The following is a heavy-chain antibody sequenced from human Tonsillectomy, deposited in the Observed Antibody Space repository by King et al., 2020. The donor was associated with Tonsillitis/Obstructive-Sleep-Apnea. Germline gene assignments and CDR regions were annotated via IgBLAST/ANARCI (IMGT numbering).Heavy chain of an antibody. Sequence: VQLQQWGAGLLKPSETLSLTCGVYGGSFSGYYWSWIRQPPGKGLEWIGEINHSGSTYYNSSLKIRVTISRDTSKNQFSLRLTSVTAADTAVYYCGTNAGDYYYYMDVWGKGTTVTVSS. D-gene: IGHD2-2*01. CDR1: GGSFSGYY. CDR3: GTNAGDYYYYMDV. V-gene: IGHV4-34*01. J-gene: IGHJ6*03. CDR2: INHSGST.